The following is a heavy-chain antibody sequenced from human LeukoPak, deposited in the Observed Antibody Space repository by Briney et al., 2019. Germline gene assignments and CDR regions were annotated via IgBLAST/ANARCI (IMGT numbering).Heavy chain of an antibody. CDR3: ARGGNTRAFDI. D-gene: IGHD2-2*01. J-gene: IGHJ3*02. CDR2: IYHSGST. V-gene: IGHV4-30-2*01. Sequence: SQTLSLTCTVSGGSISSGGYYWSWIRQPPGKGLEWIGYIYHSGSTYYNPSLKSRVTISVDRSKNQFSLKLGSVTAADTAVYYCARGGNTRAFDIWGQGTMVTVSS. CDR1: GGSISSGGYY.